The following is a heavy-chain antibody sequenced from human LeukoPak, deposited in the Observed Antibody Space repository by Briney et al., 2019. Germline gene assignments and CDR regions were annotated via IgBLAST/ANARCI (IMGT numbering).Heavy chain of an antibody. Sequence: PSETLSLTCTVSGGSISGYYWSWIRQPPGKGLEWIGYIYYGGSTNYNPSLKSRVTISVDTSKNQFSLKLSSVTAADTAVYYCARVCDDSSGCLDYWGQGTLVTVSS. CDR3: ARVCDDSSGCLDY. CDR1: GGSISGYY. D-gene: IGHD3-22*01. V-gene: IGHV4-59*01. J-gene: IGHJ4*02. CDR2: IYYGGST.